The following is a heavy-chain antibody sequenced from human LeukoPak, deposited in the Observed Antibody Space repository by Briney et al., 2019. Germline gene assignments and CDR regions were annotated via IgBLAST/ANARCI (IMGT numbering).Heavy chain of an antibody. D-gene: IGHD3-22*01. Sequence: SETLSLTCTVSGGSISSSSYYWGWIRQPPGKGLEWIGSISYSGSTYYNPSLKSRVTISVNTSKNQFSLKLSSVTAADTAVYYCARSVDSLLNFDYWGQGTLVTVSS. V-gene: IGHV4-39*01. J-gene: IGHJ4*02. CDR3: ARSVDSLLNFDY. CDR1: GGSISSSSYY. CDR2: ISYSGST.